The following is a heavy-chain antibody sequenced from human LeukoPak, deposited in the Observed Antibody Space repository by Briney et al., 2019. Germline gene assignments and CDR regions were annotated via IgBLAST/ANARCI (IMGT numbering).Heavy chain of an antibody. Sequence: GGSLRLSCAASGFTFSNNWMHWVRQAPGKGLVWVSRINPDGRRADYATSVKGRFTISRDNAKNTLYLQANNLRAEDTAVYYCVREAEVVPTNIVFYYYFMDVWGKGTPVTVSS. CDR1: GFTFSNNW. CDR2: INPDGRRA. V-gene: IGHV3-74*01. D-gene: IGHD5-12*01. J-gene: IGHJ6*03. CDR3: VREAEVVPTNIVFYYYFMDV.